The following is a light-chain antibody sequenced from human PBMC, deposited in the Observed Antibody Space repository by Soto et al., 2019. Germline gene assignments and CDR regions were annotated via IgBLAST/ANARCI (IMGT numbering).Light chain of an antibody. V-gene: IGKV3-15*01. CDR2: GAS. J-gene: IGKJ2*01. Sequence: EMVMTQSAATLSVSPGERATLSCRASQSVSSNLAWYQQKPGQAPRLLIYGASTRATGISARFSGSGSGTEFTLTISSLQSEDFAVYYCQQYNNWPPYTFGQGTKLEIK. CDR3: QQYNNWPPYT. CDR1: QSVSSN.